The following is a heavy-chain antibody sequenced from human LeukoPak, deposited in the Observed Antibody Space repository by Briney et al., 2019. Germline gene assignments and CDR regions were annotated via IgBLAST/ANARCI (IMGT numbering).Heavy chain of an antibody. CDR3: ARDALYYYDSSGSSTSYMDV. J-gene: IGHJ6*03. V-gene: IGHV4-59*11. D-gene: IGHD3-22*01. CDR2: IYYSGST. CDR1: GGSISSHY. Sequence: SETLSLTCTVSGGSISSHYWSWIRQPPGKGLERIGYIYYSGSTNYNPSLKSRVTISVDTSKNQFSLKLSSVTAADTAVYYCARDALYYYDSSGSSTSYMDVWGKGTTVTVSS.